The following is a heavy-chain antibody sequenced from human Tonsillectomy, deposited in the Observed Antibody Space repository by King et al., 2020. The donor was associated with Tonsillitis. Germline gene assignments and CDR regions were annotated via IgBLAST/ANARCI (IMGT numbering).Heavy chain of an antibody. CDR1: GFTFDDYA. D-gene: IGHD2-21*02. CDR3: AKERRSPAVHGDCGLYPCCFDS. Sequence: VQLVESGGGLVQPGRSLRLSCAASGFTFDDYAMHWVRQAPGKGLEWVSGISWNSGSIGYADSVKGRFTISRDNAKNSLYLQMNSLRAEDTALYFCAKERRSPAVHGDCGLYPCCFDSWGEGTLVTVSS. J-gene: IGHJ4*03. V-gene: IGHV3-9*01. CDR2: ISWNSGSI.